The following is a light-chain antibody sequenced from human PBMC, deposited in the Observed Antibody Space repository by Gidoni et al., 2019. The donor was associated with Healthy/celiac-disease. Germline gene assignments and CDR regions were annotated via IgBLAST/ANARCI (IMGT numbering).Light chain of an antibody. CDR3: QQSYSAPRK. J-gene: IGKJ1*01. Sequence: DIQMTQSPSSLSASVGDRVTITCRASQSISSYLNWFQQKPGKAPKLLIYAASSLQSGVPSRFSGSGSGTDFTLTISSLQPEDFATYYCQQSYSAPRKFGQGTKVEI. V-gene: IGKV1-39*01. CDR2: AAS. CDR1: QSISSY.